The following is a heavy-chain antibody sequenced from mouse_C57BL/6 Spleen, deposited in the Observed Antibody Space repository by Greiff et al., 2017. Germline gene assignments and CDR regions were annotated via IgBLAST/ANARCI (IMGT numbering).Heavy chain of an antibody. D-gene: IGHD2-2*01. CDR3: ARERDGYDYAMDY. V-gene: IGHV1-81*01. CDR2: IYPRSGNT. Sequence: QVQLKQSGAELARPGASVKLSCKASGYTFTSYGISWVKQRTGQGLEWIGEIYPRSGNTYYNEKFKGKATLTADKSSSTAYMELRSLTSEDSAVYFCARERDGYDYAMDYWGQGTSVTVSS. J-gene: IGHJ4*01. CDR1: GYTFTSYG.